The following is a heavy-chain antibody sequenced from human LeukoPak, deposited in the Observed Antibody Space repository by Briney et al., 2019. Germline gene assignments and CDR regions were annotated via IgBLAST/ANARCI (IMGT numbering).Heavy chain of an antibody. V-gene: IGHV4-39*07. CDR1: GGSISSRNYY. J-gene: IGHJ5*02. CDR3: VKDITGSSSFHP. CDR2: IFYSGGT. D-gene: IGHD3-10*01. Sequence: PSETLSLTCTVSGGSISSRNYYWGWIRQPPGKGLEWIGSIFYSGGTYYNPSLKSRVTMSVDTSKNQFSLKLSSVTAADTAVYYCVKDITGSSSFHPWGQGTLVTVSS.